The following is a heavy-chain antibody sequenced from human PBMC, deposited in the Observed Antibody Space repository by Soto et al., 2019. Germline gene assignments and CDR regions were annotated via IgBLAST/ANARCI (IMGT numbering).Heavy chain of an antibody. CDR2: MYTSGRT. CDR1: GFTVSSNY. Sequence: PGGSLRLSCAVSGFTVSSNYMTWVRQPPGKGLEWVSVMYTSGRTYYGDSVKGRVTISRDNSKNTLYLQMNSLRVEDTAVCYCGRTLASARQVDYWGQGTLVTVSS. V-gene: IGHV3-66*01. J-gene: IGHJ4*02. D-gene: IGHD6-13*01. CDR3: GRTLASARQVDY.